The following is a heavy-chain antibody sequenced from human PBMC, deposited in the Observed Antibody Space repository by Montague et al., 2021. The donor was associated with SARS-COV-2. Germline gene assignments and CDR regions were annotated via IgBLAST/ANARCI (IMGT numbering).Heavy chain of an antibody. CDR1: GFSFSTDW. CDR2: INGDGSAK. J-gene: IGHJ4*02. V-gene: IGHV3-7*03. D-gene: IGHD4-11*01. CDR3: ARDSYTKGGY. Sequence: SLRLSCAASGFSFSTDWMSWVRQAPGKGLEWVANINGDGSAKSYVGSVKGRFTISRDNANNSLYLQMNSLRAEDTAVYYCARDSYTKGGYWGQGTLVSVSS.